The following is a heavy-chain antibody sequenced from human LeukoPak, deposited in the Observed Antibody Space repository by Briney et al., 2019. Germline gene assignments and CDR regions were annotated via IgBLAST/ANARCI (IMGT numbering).Heavy chain of an antibody. Sequence: GGSLRLSCAASGFTFSSYSMNWVRQAPGKGLEWVSSISSSSSYIYYADSVKGRFTISRDNAKNSLYLQMNSLRAEDTAVYYCAKSSSTRYGMDVWGQGTTVTVSS. J-gene: IGHJ6*02. CDR3: AKSSSTRYGMDV. D-gene: IGHD6-6*01. V-gene: IGHV3-21*01. CDR1: GFTFSSYS. CDR2: ISSSSSYI.